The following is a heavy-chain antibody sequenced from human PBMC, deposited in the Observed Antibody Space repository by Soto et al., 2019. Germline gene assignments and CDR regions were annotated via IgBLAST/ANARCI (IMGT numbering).Heavy chain of an antibody. CDR3: AKTRNSVINYNYYDNMDV. CDR1: GFTFSEYG. J-gene: IGHJ6*02. Sequence: QVQLVESGGGVVQPGGSLRLTCAASGFTFSEYGIHWVRQAPGKGLEWVAITSYDGRHTSYVDSVKGRFTISRENSGKTAFLEMNRLRVEDTAVYYCAKTRNSVINYNYYDNMDVWGQGTTVTVSS. CDR2: TSYDGRHT. D-gene: IGHD3-10*01. V-gene: IGHV3-30*18.